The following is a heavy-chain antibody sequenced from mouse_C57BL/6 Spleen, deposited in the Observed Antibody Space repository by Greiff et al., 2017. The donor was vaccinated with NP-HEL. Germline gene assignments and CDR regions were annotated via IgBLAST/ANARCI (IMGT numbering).Heavy chain of an antibody. CDR3: AREELGLDY. Sequence: EVQLVESGGGLAKPGGSLKLSCAASGFTFSSYAMSWVRQTPEKRLEWVATISDGGSYTYYPDNVKGRFTISRDNAKNNLYLQMSHLKSEDTAMYYCAREELGLDYWGQGTTLTVSS. V-gene: IGHV5-4*01. J-gene: IGHJ2*01. D-gene: IGHD4-1*01. CDR2: ISDGGSYT. CDR1: GFTFSSYA.